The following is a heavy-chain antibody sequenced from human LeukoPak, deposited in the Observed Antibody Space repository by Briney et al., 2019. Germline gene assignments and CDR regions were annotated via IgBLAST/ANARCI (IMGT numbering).Heavy chain of an antibody. CDR3: AREYCRTAGCYFDY. J-gene: IGHJ4*02. CDR1: GGSISTDY. CDR2: IYYSGST. D-gene: IGHD2-2*01. V-gene: IGHV4-59*01. Sequence: PSETLSLTCTVSGGSISTDYWSWIRQPPGKGLEWIGYIYYSGSTNYNPSLKSRATISVVTSKNQFSLKLSSVTAADTAVYYCAREYCRTAGCYFDYWGQGTLVTVSS.